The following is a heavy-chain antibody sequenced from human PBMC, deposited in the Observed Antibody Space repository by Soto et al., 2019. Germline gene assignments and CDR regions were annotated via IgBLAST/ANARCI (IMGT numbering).Heavy chain of an antibody. CDR1: GYTFTGYY. CDR3: ARSRYSGYDVTFDY. CDR2: INPNSGGT. Sequence: ASVKVSCKASGYTFTGYYMHWVRQAPGQGLEWMGWINPNSGGTNYAQKFQGWVTMTRDTSISTAYMELSRLRSDDTAVYYCARSRYSGYDVTFDYWSQGTLVTVSS. V-gene: IGHV1-2*04. J-gene: IGHJ4*02. D-gene: IGHD5-12*01.